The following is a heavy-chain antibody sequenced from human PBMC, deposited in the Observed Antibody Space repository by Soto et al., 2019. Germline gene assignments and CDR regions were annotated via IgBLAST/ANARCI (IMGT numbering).Heavy chain of an antibody. D-gene: IGHD4-17*01. CDR2: INRHGDST. CDR3: ARDHRWGYEYGDYGDS. V-gene: IGHV3-20*04. J-gene: IGHJ4*02. CDR1: GFGFDEYG. Sequence: EVYLVESGGGVVRPGGSLRLPCAASGFGFDEYGMSWVRQGPGKGLEWVSGINRHGDSTGYADSVKGRFTISRDNANNSLYLQMNGLRAEDTAFYYCARDHRWGYEYGDYGDSWGQGTLVTVSS.